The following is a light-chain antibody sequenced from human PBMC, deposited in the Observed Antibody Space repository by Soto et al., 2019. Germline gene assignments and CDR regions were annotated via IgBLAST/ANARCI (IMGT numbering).Light chain of an antibody. J-gene: IGLJ3*02. CDR1: SSTIGSNY. V-gene: IGLV1-47*01. CDR2: RNT. CDR3: AAWDDSLSGWV. Sequence: QSVLTQPPSASGTPGQRGTISCSGSSSTIGSNYVYWYQQLPGTAPKLLIYRNTQRPSGVPDRFSGSKSGTSASLAISGLRSEDDADYYCAAWDDSLSGWVFGGGTKVTVL.